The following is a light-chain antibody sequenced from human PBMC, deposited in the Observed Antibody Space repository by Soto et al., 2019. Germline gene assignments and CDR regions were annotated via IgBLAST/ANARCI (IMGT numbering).Light chain of an antibody. V-gene: IGKV1-27*01. CDR2: SAS. Sequence: LLISSASTLQSGAPSRFSGSGSGTDFTPTISSLQPEDVATYYCQKNNIAPSWKFGQGTKVDIK. CDR3: QKNNIAPSWK. J-gene: IGKJ1*01.